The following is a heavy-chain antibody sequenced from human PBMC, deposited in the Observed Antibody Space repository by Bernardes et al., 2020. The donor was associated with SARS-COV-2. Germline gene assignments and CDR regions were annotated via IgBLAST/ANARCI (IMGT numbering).Heavy chain of an antibody. J-gene: IGHJ4*02. CDR3: ARGRNNGYHWDF. V-gene: IGHV4-59*01. CDR2: IYYSGSS. D-gene: IGHD5-12*01. CDR1: GGSIGTYY. Sequence: SKTLSLTCTVSGGSIGTYYWSWIRQSPGKGLEWIGRIYYSGSSDYNPSLKSRVTISVDTSKNQFSLKLSSVTAADTAVYYCARGRNNGYHWDFWGQGALVTVSS.